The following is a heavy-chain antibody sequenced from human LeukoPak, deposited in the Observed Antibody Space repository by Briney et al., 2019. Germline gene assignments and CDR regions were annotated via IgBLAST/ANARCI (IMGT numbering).Heavy chain of an antibody. Sequence: ASVKVSCKASGYTFSSYGISWVRQAPGQGLEWMGWISAYNGNTNYAQKLQGRVTMTTDTSTSTAYMELRSLRSDDTAVYYCARDGAHYYDSSGYFFWGQGTLVTVSS. CDR3: ARDGAHYYDSSGYFF. D-gene: IGHD3-22*01. CDR1: GYTFSSYG. J-gene: IGHJ4*02. V-gene: IGHV1-18*01. CDR2: ISAYNGNT.